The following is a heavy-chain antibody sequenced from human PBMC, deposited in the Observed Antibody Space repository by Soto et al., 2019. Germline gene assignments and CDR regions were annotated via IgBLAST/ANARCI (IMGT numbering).Heavy chain of an antibody. CDR3: ARKTGDYGPFDY. D-gene: IGHD4-17*01. J-gene: IGHJ4*02. CDR1: GGSISSGDYY. V-gene: IGHV4-30-4*01. CDR2: IYHSGSA. Sequence: PSETLSLTCTVSGGSISSGDYYWSWIRQPPGKGLEWIGYIYHSGSAYYNPSRKSRVTISVDTSKNQFSLKLSSVTAADTAVYYCARKTGDYGPFDYWGQGTLVTVSS.